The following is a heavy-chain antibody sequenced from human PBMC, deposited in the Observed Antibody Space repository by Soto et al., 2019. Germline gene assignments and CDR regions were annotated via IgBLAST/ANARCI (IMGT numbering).Heavy chain of an antibody. V-gene: IGHV4-30-2*06. CDR2: ITHLENT. CDR3: VRGGGNDPFEY. CDR1: GASISYGGFS. Sequence: QLRLQESGSGVVKTSESLSLTCTVFGASISYGGFSWSWIRQSQGRGLEWIGHITHLENTYFNPSFKSQVARSIDRTKNHFSLKGTSMNAAEKGRYFCVRGGGNDPFEYWGQGILVTVSS. D-gene: IGHD5-12*01. J-gene: IGHJ4*02.